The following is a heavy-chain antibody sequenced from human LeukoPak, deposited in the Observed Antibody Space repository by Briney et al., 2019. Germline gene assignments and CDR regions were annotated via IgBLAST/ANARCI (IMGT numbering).Heavy chain of an antibody. V-gene: IGHV3-64*01. D-gene: IGHD4-17*01. CDR1: GFTFSSYG. CDR3: ARDRRATVTTFWFDP. Sequence: GRSLRLSCAASGFTFSSYGMHWVRQAPGKGLEYVSAISSNGGSTYYANSVKGRFTISRDNSKNTLYLQMGSLRAEDMAVYYCARDRRATVTTFWFDPWGQGTLVTVSS. CDR2: ISSNGGST. J-gene: IGHJ5*02.